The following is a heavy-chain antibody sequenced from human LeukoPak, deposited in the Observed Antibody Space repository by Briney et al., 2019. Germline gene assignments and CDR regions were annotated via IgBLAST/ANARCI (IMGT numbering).Heavy chain of an antibody. V-gene: IGHV3-48*03. D-gene: IGHD3-22*01. Sequence: GGSLRLSCAASGFTCSNYQLNWVPPAPGKGRQRVSYISGSRSNIYYAYSGKGTFTISRANAKNSLFLQMKKLRVEDTAVYYCARGTGYYDNSDYCGGDDFDIWGQGTMVTVSS. J-gene: IGHJ3*02. CDR3: ARGTGYYDNSDYCGGDDFDI. CDR2: ISGSRSNI. CDR1: GFTCSNYQ.